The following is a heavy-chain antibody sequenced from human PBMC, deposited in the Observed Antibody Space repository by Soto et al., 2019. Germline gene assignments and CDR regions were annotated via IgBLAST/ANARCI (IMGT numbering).Heavy chain of an antibody. V-gene: IGHV4-59*08. J-gene: IGHJ1*01. D-gene: IGHD3-9*01. CDR3: ARHGSYDILTGYLPLWYFQH. CDR1: GGSISSYY. CDR2: IYYSGST. Sequence: QVQLQESGPGLVKPSETLSLTCTVSGGSISSYYWSWIRQPPRKGLEWIGYIYYSGSTNYNPSLKSRVTISVDTSKNQFSLKLSSVTAADTAVYYCARHGSYDILTGYLPLWYFQHWGQGTLVTVSS.